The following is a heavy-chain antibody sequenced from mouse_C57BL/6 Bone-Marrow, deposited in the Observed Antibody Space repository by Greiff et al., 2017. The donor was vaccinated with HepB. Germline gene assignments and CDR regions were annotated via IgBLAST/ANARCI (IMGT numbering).Heavy chain of an antibody. V-gene: IGHV1-59*01. CDR1: GYTFTSYW. CDR2: IDPSDSYT. J-gene: IGHJ3*01. D-gene: IGHD2-12*01. CDR3: AMIYTWFAY. Sequence: QVQLQQPGAELVRPGTSVKLSCKASGYTFTSYWMHWVKQRPGQGLEWIGVIDPSDSYTNYNQKFKGKATLTVDTSSSTAYMQLSSLTSEDSAVYYCAMIYTWFAYWGQGTLVTVSA.